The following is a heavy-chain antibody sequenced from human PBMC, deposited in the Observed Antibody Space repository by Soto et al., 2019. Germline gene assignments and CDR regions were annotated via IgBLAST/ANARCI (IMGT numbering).Heavy chain of an antibody. D-gene: IGHD3-10*01. J-gene: IGHJ6*02. Sequence: SETLSLTCAVYGGSFSGYYWSWIRQPPGKGLEWIGEINHSGSTNYNPSLKSRVTISVDTSKNQFSLKLSSVTAADTAVYYCARDNMVRGVINYYYYGMDVWGQGTTVTV. CDR2: INHSGST. CDR1: GGSFSGYY. V-gene: IGHV4-34*01. CDR3: ARDNMVRGVINYYYYGMDV.